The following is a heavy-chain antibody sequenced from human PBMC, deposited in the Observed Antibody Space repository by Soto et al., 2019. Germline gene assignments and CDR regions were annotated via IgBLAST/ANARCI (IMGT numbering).Heavy chain of an antibody. J-gene: IGHJ4*02. CDR2: ISANSGNT. D-gene: IGHD3-22*01. V-gene: IGHV1-18*04. Sequence: ASVKVSCKAFGFIFNNYAISWVRQAPGQGLEWMGWISANSGNTNCAQKLQGRVTMTTDTSTSTAYMELRSLRSDDTAVYYCATAGNYDSSGRDFWGQGTLVTVYS. CDR1: GFIFNNYA. CDR3: ATAGNYDSSGRDF.